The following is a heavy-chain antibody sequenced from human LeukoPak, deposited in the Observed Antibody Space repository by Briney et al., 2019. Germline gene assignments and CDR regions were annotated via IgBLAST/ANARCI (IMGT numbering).Heavy chain of an antibody. CDR1: GFTFSSYG. CDR3: AKDLGYSGDY. Sequence: PGGSMRLSCAASGFTFSSYGMHWVRQAPEKGLEWVAVIWYDGSNKYYADHVKGRFTISRDNSKNTLYLQMNSLRAEDTAVYYCAKDLGYSGDYWGQGTLVTVSS. D-gene: IGHD6-13*01. V-gene: IGHV3-33*06. J-gene: IGHJ4*02. CDR2: IWYDGSNK.